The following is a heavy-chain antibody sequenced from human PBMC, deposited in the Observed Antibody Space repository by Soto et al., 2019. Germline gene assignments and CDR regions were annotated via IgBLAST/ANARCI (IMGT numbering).Heavy chain of an antibody. CDR3: ARHRDYYGSGSPYNWFDP. V-gene: IGHV4-38-2*01. CDR1: GYSITSGYC. D-gene: IGHD3-10*01. Sequence: TLSLTCAVSGYSITSGYCWGWIRQPPGKGLEWIANIYHSGNTYYNPSLRSRVTISVDTSKNQFSLRLTSVTAADTAVYFCARHRDYYGSGSPYNWFDPWGQGTLVTVSS. J-gene: IGHJ5*02. CDR2: IYHSGNT.